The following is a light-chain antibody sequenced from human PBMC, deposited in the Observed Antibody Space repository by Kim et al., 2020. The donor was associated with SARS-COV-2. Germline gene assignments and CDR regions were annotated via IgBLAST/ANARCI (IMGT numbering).Light chain of an antibody. CDR3: QQAYSGPYT. Sequence: DIQMTQFPSFLSASVGDRVTITCRASQSISTHVNWYQQRPGKAPQLLIYAASSLQGGVPSRFSGSGSGTDFSPIISSLQPEDFATYYCQQAYSGPYTFGQGTKLEI. CDR2: AAS. V-gene: IGKV1-39*01. CDR1: QSISTH. J-gene: IGKJ2*01.